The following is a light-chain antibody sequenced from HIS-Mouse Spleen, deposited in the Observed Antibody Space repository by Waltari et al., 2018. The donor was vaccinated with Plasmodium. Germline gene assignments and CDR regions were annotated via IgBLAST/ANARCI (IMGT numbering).Light chain of an antibody. CDR2: GAS. CDR3: QQYGSSGT. J-gene: IGKJ1*01. V-gene: IGKV3-20*01. CDR1: QSGSSSY. Sequence: ESVFPQSPGTLSLPTWDRAPLSCRASQSGSSSYLAWYQQKPGQAPRLRIYGASSRATGIPDRFSGSGSGTDFTLTISRLEPEDFAVYYCQQYGSSGTFGQGTKVEIK.